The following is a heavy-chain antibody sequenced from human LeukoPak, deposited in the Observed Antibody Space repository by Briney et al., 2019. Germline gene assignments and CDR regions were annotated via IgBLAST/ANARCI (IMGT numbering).Heavy chain of an antibody. CDR3: ASAREYAYFDY. D-gene: IGHD2-2*01. J-gene: IGHJ4*02. V-gene: IGHV3-30*14. CDR2: ISFDGSNE. CDR1: GFTFSNYA. Sequence: GGSLRLSCAASGFTFSNYAMHWVRQAPGKGLEWVAVISFDGSNEYYADSVKGRFTISRDNSKNTLYLQMHSLRAEDTAVYYCASAREYAYFDYWGQGTLVTVSS.